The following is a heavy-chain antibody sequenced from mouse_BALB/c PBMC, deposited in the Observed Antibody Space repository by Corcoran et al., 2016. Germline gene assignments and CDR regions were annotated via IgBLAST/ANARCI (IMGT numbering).Heavy chain of an antibody. V-gene: IGHV14-3*02. CDR3: ARWDWYFDV. CDR2: IDPANGNT. Sequence: EVQLQQSGAELVKPGASVKLSCTASGFNIKDTYMHWVKQRPEQGLEWIGRIDPANGNTKYDPKFQGKATITADTSSNTAYMQLSSLTSEETAVYYRARWDWYFDVWGAGTTVTVSA. J-gene: IGHJ1*01. CDR1: GFNIKDTY.